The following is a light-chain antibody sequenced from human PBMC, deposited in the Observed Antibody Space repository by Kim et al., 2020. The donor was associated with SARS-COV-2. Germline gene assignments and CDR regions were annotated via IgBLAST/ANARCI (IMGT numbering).Light chain of an antibody. CDR1: QSVSKY. V-gene: IGKV3-11*01. J-gene: IGKJ4*01. CDR2: DAS. Sequence: LSPGERAPLSCRASQSVSKYLIWYQQKPGQAPRLLIYDASNRATGIPARFSGSGSGTDFTLTISSLEPEDFAVYYCQQRGDWPLTFGGGTKVDIK. CDR3: QQRGDWPLT.